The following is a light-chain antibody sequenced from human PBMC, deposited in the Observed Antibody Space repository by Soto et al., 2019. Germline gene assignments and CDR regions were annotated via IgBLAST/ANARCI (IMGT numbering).Light chain of an antibody. J-gene: IGKJ4*01. Sequence: EIVLTQSPAILSLSPGERATLSCRASRDVGISLAWYQQKPGQAPRLLIYDTSHRATGIPARFSGSGSGTDFTLTISSLEPEDFAVYYCQQRTNWPLTFGGGSKVEIK. CDR1: RDVGIS. V-gene: IGKV3-11*01. CDR3: QQRTNWPLT. CDR2: DTS.